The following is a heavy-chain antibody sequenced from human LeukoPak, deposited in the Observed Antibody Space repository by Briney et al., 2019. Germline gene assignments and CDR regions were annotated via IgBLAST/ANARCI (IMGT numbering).Heavy chain of an antibody. V-gene: IGHV3-21*01. D-gene: IGHD3-22*01. Sequence: GGSLRLSCAASGFTFSRHSINWVRQAPGKGLEWVSSISSSSSYIYYADSVKGRFTISRDNAKNSLYLQMNSLRAEDTAVYYCAKGGASSGYYFYYYYYMDVWGKGTTVTISS. CDR3: AKGGASSGYYFYYYYYMDV. CDR1: GFTFSRHS. J-gene: IGHJ6*03. CDR2: ISSSSSYI.